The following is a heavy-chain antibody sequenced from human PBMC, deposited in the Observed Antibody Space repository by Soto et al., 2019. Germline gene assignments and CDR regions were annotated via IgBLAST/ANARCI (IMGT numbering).Heavy chain of an antibody. CDR1: GGSITTGNHY. V-gene: IGHV4-31*02. J-gene: IGHJ4*02. CDR2: VTSPGTP. CDR3: ARSRFSSSWYPDY. Sequence: PSETLSLTCAVSGGSITTGNHYWSWIRQLPRQGLQWIGLVTSPGTPHDNPSLQCRGTISLDTSKNQFSRKWSSVTAADTAVYYCARSRFSSSWYPDYWDQGTVVTVSS. D-gene: IGHD6-13*01.